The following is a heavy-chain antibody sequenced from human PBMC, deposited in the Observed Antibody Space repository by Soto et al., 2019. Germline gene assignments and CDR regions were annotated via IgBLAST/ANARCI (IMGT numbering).Heavy chain of an antibody. CDR2: INPNGGST. D-gene: IGHD6-19*01. Sequence: QVQLVQSGAEVKKPGASVKVSCKASGYTFINYYMHWVRQAPGQGLEWMGIINPNGGSTTYAQKFQGRVILTRDRSTNTVNMELRSLRSEDTAVYYCAREKWLVRRNDPFDIWGQGTMVTVSS. V-gene: IGHV1-46*01. J-gene: IGHJ3*02. CDR3: AREKWLVRRNDPFDI. CDR1: GYTFINYY.